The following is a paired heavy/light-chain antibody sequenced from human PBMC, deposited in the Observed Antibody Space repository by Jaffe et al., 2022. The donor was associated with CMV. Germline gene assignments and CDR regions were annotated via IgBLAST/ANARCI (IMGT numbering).Heavy chain of an antibody. CDR2: IRSKAYGGTT. Sequence: EVQLVESGGGLVQPGRSLRLSCTASGFTFGDYAMSWVRQAPGKGLEWVGFIRSKAYGGTTEYAASVKGRFTISRDDSKSIAYLQMNSLKTEDTAVYYCTRLSGGTMIVVVNAFDIWGQGTMVTVSS. J-gene: IGHJ3*02. CDR1: GFTFGDYA. D-gene: IGHD3-22*01. CDR3: TRLSGGTMIVVVNAFDI. V-gene: IGHV3-49*04.
Light chain of an antibody. CDR3: CSYAGSSTFLV. V-gene: IGLV2-23*02. CDR2: EVS. J-gene: IGLJ2*01. CDR1: SSDVGSYNL. Sequence: QSALTQPASVSGSPGQSITISCTGTSSDVGSYNLVSWYQQHPGKAPKLMIYEVSKRPSGVSNRFSGSKSGNTASLTISGLQAEDEADYYCCSYAGSSTFLVFGGGTKLTVL.